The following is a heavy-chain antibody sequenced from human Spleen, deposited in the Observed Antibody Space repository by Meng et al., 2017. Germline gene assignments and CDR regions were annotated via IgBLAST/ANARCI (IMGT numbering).Heavy chain of an antibody. CDR1: GGTFSSYA. J-gene: IGHJ4*02. Sequence: SVKVSCKASGGTFSSYAISWVRQAPGQGLEWMGGIIPIFGTANYAQKFQGRVTITTDESTSTAYMELSSLRSEDTAVYYCARVGYYYDSSGYYQYYFDYWGQGTLVTVSS. D-gene: IGHD3-22*01. CDR3: ARVGYYYDSSGYYQYYFDY. CDR2: IIPIFGTA. V-gene: IGHV1-69*05.